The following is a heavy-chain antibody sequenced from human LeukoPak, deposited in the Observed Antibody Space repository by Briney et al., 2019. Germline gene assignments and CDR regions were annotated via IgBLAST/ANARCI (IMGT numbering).Heavy chain of an antibody. CDR2: IYYSGST. V-gene: IGHV4-59*01. CDR3: ASVDGGYCSGGSCYSNRFDP. CDR1: GGSISTYY. Sequence: PSETLSLTCSVSGGSISTYYWSWIRQPPGKGLEWIAYIYYSGSTNYNPSLKSRVSISVDTSKNQFSLNLSSVTAADTAVYYCASVDGGYCSGGSCYSNRFDPWGQGTLVTVSS. J-gene: IGHJ5*02. D-gene: IGHD2-15*01.